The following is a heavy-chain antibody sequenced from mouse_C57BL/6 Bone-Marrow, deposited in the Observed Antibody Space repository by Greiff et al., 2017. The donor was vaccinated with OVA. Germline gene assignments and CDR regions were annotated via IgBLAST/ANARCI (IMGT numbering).Heavy chain of an antibody. D-gene: IGHD2-3*01. J-gene: IGHJ3*01. CDR2: IDPSDRYT. V-gene: IGHV1-69*01. CDR3: AIIYDGYYGFAY. CDR1: GYTFTSYW. Sequence: QVQLQQPGAELVMPGASVKLSCKASGYTFTSYWMHWVKQRPGQGLEWIGEIDPSDRYTNYNQKFKGKSTLTVDKSSSTAYMQLSSLTSEDSAVYYCAIIYDGYYGFAYWGQGTLVTVSA.